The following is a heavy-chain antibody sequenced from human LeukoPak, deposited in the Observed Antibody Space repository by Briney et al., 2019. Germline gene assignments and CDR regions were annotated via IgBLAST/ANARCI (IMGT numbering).Heavy chain of an antibody. CDR1: GGSISSSSYY. Sequence: SETLSLTCTVSGGSISSSSYYWGWIRQPPGKGLEWIGSIYYSGSTYNNPSLKSRVTISVDTSKNQFSLKLSSVTAADTAVYYCATGIAAAGNYFDYWGQGTLVTVSS. CDR2: IYYSGST. V-gene: IGHV4-39*01. J-gene: IGHJ4*02. CDR3: ATGIAAAGNYFDY. D-gene: IGHD6-13*01.